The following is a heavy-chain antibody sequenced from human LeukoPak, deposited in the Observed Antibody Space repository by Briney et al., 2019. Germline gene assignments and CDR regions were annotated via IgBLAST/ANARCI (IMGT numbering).Heavy chain of an antibody. Sequence: GESLKIARQGSGYSFTSYWIGWVRQLPGKGLEWMGFIYPGDSNARYSPSFQGRVTISADKSISTAYLQWSTLKASDTAVYYCATPTLGTIGEYLFDYWGQGTLVTVSS. J-gene: IGHJ4*02. CDR2: IYPGDSNA. CDR3: ATPTLGTIGEYLFDY. CDR1: GYSFTSYW. D-gene: IGHD1-7*01. V-gene: IGHV5-51*01.